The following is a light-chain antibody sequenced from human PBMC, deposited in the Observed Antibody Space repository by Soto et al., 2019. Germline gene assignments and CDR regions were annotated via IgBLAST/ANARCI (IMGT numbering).Light chain of an antibody. CDR1: SSDVGDNNY. Sequence: QSVLTQPASVSGSPGQSITISCTGTSSDVGDNNYVSWYQQHPGKAPKLMIYDVTHRPSGISNRFSGSESGNTASLTISGLQAEDEADYYCSSYTSSSTLYVFGTGTKVTVL. CDR2: DVT. CDR3: SSYTSSSTLYV. J-gene: IGLJ1*01. V-gene: IGLV2-14*01.